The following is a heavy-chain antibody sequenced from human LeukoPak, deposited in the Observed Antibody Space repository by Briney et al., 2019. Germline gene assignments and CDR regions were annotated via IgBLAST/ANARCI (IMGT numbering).Heavy chain of an antibody. J-gene: IGHJ4*02. CDR2: ISWNSGSI. Sequence: GRSLRLSCAASGFTFDDYAMHWVRQAPGKGLEWVSGISWNSGSIGYADSVKGRFTISRDNAKNSLYLQMNSLRAEDTAVYYCAREERDGSSWYFFDYWGQGTLVTVSS. CDR3: AREERDGSSWYFFDY. V-gene: IGHV3-9*01. D-gene: IGHD6-13*01. CDR1: GFTFDDYA.